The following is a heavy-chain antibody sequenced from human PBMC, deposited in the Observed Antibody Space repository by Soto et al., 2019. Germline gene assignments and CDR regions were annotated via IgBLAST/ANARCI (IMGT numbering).Heavy chain of an antibody. CDR2: ISYDGSNK. Sequence: QVQLVESGGGVVKPGRSLRLSCAASGFTFSSYGMHWVRQAPGKGLEWVAVISYDGSNKYYADSVKGRFAISRDYSKNTLYLQMNSLRAEDTAVYYCAKDHSIGSSGYYTLFDHWGQGTLVTVSS. V-gene: IGHV3-30*18. J-gene: IGHJ4*02. CDR3: AKDHSIGSSGYYTLFDH. CDR1: GFTFSSYG. D-gene: IGHD3-22*01.